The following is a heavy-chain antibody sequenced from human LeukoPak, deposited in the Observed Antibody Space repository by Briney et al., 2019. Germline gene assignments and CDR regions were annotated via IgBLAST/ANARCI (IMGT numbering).Heavy chain of an antibody. J-gene: IGHJ6*02. CDR1: GFTFSSYG. CDR2: ISYDGSNK. Sequence: QPGGSLRLSCAASGFTFSSYGMHWARQAPGKGPEWVAVISYDGSNKYYADSVKGRFTISRDNSKNTLYLQMNSLRAEDTAVYYCAKDQGRFGGMDVWGQGTTVTVSS. CDR3: AKDQGRFGGMDV. D-gene: IGHD3-3*01. V-gene: IGHV3-30*18.